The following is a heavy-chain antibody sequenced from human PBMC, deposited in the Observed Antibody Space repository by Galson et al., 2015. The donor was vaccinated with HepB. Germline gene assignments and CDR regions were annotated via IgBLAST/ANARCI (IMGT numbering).Heavy chain of an antibody. CDR2: IYYSGST. CDR3: ARSGYCTNGVCLIY. J-gene: IGHJ4*02. Sequence: SETLSLTCTVSGGSISSYYWSWIRQPPGKGLEWIGYIYYSGSTNYNPSLKSRVTISVDTSKNQFSLKLSSVTAADTAVYYCARSGYCTNGVCLIYWGQGTLVTVSS. V-gene: IGHV4-59*01. CDR1: GGSISSYY. D-gene: IGHD2-8*01.